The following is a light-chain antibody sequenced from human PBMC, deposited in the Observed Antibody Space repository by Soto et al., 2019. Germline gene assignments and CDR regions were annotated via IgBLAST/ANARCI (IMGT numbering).Light chain of an antibody. V-gene: IGKV3-15*01. CDR1: QSVHSY. J-gene: IGKJ5*01. CDR2: GAS. Sequence: EVVMTQSPATLSVSPGERATLSCRASQSVHSYLAWYQQKPGQAPRLLIYGASTRATGIPARFSGSGSGTEFTLTISSLQSEGFAVYFCQQCSDWPLITFGQGTRLEIK. CDR3: QQCSDWPLIT.